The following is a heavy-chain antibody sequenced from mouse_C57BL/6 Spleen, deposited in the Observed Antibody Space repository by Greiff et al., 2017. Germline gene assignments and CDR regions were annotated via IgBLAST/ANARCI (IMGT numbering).Heavy chain of an antibody. V-gene: IGHV1-52*01. Sequence: VQLQQPGAELVRPGSSVKLSCKASGYTFTSYWLHWVKQSPIQGLEWIGNIDPSDSETHYNQKFKDKATLTVDKSSRTAYMQLSSLTSEDSAVYYCARVGIRFDYWGQGTTLTVSS. CDR1: GYTFTSYW. J-gene: IGHJ2*01. CDR3: ARVGIRFDY. CDR2: IDPSDSET.